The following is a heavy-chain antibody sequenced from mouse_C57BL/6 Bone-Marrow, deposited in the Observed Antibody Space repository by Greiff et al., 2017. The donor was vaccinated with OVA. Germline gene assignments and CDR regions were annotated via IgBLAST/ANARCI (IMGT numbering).Heavy chain of an antibody. CDR2: ISDGGSYT. Sequence: EVKVEESGGGLVKPGGSLKLSCAASGFTFSSYAMSWVRQTPEKRLEWVATISDGGSYTYYPDNVKGRFTISRDNAKNNLYLQMSHLKSEDTAMYYCARDSSYYFDYWGQGTTLTVSS. CDR1: GFTFSSYA. CDR3: ARDSSYYFDY. V-gene: IGHV5-4*01. J-gene: IGHJ2*01. D-gene: IGHD2-10*02.